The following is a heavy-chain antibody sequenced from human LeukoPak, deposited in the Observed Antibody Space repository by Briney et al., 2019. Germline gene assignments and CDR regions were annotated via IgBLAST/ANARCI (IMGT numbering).Heavy chain of an antibody. CDR1: GGSISSSNW. CDR3: ARVTAMATNYYYYYMDV. V-gene: IGHV4-4*01. CDR2: IYYSGST. J-gene: IGHJ6*03. Sequence: PSETLSLTCAVSGGSISSSNWWSWVRQPPGKGLEWIGYIYYSGSTNYNPSLKSRVTISVDTSKNQFPLKLSSVTAADTAVYCCARVTAMATNYYYYYMDVWGKGTTVTISS. D-gene: IGHD5-18*01.